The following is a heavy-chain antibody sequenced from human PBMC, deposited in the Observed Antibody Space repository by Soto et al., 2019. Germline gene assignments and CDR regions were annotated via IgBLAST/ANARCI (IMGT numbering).Heavy chain of an antibody. CDR1: GFTFSSYS. V-gene: IGHV3-21*01. CDR3: ARDSDVDTAMVGDYYGMDV. J-gene: IGHJ6*04. D-gene: IGHD5-18*01. Sequence: EVQLVESGGGLVKPGGSLRLSCAASGFTFSSYSMNWVRQAPGKGLEWVSSISSSSSYIYYADSVKGRFTISRDNAKNSLSLQMNSLRAEDTAVYYCARDSDVDTAMVGDYYGMDVWGKGTTVTVSS. CDR2: ISSSSSYI.